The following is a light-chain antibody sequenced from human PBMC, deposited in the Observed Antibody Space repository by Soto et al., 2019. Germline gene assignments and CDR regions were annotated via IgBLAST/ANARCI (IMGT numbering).Light chain of an antibody. CDR1: SGSIATNY. Sequence: NFMLTQPHSVSESPGRTVTISCTRSSGSIATNYVQWYQQRPGSAPTTVIFETNQRPSAVPDRFSGSIDGSSNSASLTISGLKTEDEADYHRQSNDGSNQIFGGGTKLTVL. CDR3: QSNDGSNQI. CDR2: ETN. V-gene: IGLV6-57*04. J-gene: IGLJ2*01.